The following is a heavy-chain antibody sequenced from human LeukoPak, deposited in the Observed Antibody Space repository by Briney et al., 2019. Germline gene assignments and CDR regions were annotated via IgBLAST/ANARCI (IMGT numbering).Heavy chain of an antibody. CDR3: VRLGSYHDF. D-gene: IGHD1-26*01. Sequence: SETLSLTCIVSGASISNYYWSWIRQTPEKGLEWMGHIHTSGGSSYYPSLKSRLTMSIDTSRNQLSLKLTSVTAADTALYFCVRLGSYHDFWGQGALVTVSS. CDR2: IHTSGGS. CDR1: GASISNYY. V-gene: IGHV4-4*09. J-gene: IGHJ4*02.